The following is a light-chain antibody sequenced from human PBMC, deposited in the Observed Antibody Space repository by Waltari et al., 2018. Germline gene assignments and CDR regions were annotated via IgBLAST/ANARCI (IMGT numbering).Light chain of an antibody. V-gene: IGLV2-14*01. CDR2: EVS. Sequence: QSALTQPASGSGSPGQSITISCTGTSSDVRGYNYVSWYQQHPGNAPKLMIYEVSNRPSGVSNRFSGSKSGNTASLTISGLQAEDEADYYCSSYTSSSTPYVFGTGTKVTVL. CDR1: SSDVRGYNY. CDR3: SSYTSSSTPYV. J-gene: IGLJ1*01.